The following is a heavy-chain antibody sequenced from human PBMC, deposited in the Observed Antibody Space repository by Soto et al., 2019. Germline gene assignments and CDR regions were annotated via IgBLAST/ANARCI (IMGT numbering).Heavy chain of an antibody. D-gene: IGHD1-20*01. CDR1: GYTFTSYG. CDR2: ISAYNGNT. Sequence: EASVKVCCKSSGYTFTSYGISWVRQAPGQGLEWMGWISAYNGNTNYAQKLQGRVTMTTDTSTSTAYMELRSLRSDDTAVYYCAGEVLGMAITPPFEDAFDIWGQGTMVT. J-gene: IGHJ3*02. CDR3: AGEVLGMAITPPFEDAFDI. V-gene: IGHV1-18*01.